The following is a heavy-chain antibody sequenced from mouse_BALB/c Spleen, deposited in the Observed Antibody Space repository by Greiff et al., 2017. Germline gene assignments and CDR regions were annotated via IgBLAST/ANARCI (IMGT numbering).Heavy chain of an antibody. V-gene: IGHV3-1*02. CDR1: GYSITSGYS. Sequence: VQLKESGPDLVKPSQSLSLTCTVTGYSITSGYSWHWIRQFPGNKLEWMGYIHYSGSTNYNPSLKSRISITRDTSKNQFFLQLNSVTTEDTATYYCARPIHYDHEGGYAMDYWGQGTSVTVSA. CDR3: ARPIHYDHEGGYAMDY. D-gene: IGHD2-4*01. CDR2: IHYSGST. J-gene: IGHJ4*01.